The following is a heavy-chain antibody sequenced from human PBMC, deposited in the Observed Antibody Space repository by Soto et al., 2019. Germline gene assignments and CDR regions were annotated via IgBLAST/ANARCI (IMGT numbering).Heavy chain of an antibody. D-gene: IGHD2-21*02. V-gene: IGHV4-30-4*01. CDR1: GGSISSGDYY. CDR3: ARAGAYCGGDCYSLRAFDI. J-gene: IGHJ3*02. CDR2: IYYSGST. Sequence: PSETLSLTCTVSGGSISSGDYYWSWIRQPPGKGPEWIGYIYYSGSTYYNPSLKSRVTISVDTSKNQFSLKLSSVTAADTAVYYCARAGAYCGGDCYSLRAFDIWGQGTMVTVSS.